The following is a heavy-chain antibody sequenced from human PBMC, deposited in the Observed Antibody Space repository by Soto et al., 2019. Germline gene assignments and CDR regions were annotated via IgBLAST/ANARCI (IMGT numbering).Heavy chain of an antibody. D-gene: IGHD6-13*01. CDR3: ARESEAAAGNGLLTNWLDP. Sequence: QVQLVESGGGVVQPGRSLRLSCAASGFTFSSYGMHWVRQAPGKGLEWVAVIWYDGSNKYYADSVKGRFTISRDNSKNTLYLQMNSLRAEDTAVYYCARESEAAAGNGLLTNWLDPWGQGTLVTVSS. J-gene: IGHJ5*02. CDR1: GFTFSSYG. CDR2: IWYDGSNK. V-gene: IGHV3-33*01.